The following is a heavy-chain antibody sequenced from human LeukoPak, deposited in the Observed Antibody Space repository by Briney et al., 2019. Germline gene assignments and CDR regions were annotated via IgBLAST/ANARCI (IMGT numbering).Heavy chain of an antibody. J-gene: IGHJ5*02. V-gene: IGHV3-23*01. D-gene: IGHD2-2*01. CDR1: GFTFSSYA. Sequence: GGSLRVSCAASGFTFSSYAMSWVPQAPGKGLEWVSAISWSGGSTYYADSVKGRFTISRDNSKNTLYLQMNSLRAEDTAVYYCAKDRDIVVVPAANNWFDPWGEGNLVTVSS. CDR3: AKDRDIVVVPAANNWFDP. CDR2: ISWSGGST.